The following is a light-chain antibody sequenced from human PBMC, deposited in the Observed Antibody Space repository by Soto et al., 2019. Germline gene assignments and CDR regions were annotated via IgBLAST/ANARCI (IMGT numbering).Light chain of an antibody. J-gene: IGKJ4*01. CDR2: GIS. CDR3: QQYNNWPLT. Sequence: EIVMTQSPATLSVSPGERATLSCRASQSVSSSLAWYQQKPGQAPRLLIYGISTRATGLPGRFSGSGSGTEFTLTISSLQSEDLADYYCQQYNNWPLTFGGGTKVEIK. CDR1: QSVSSS. V-gene: IGKV3-15*01.